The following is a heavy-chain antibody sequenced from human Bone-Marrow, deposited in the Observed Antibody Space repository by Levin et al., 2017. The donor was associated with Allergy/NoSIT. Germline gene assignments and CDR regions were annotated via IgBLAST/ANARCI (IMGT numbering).Heavy chain of an antibody. CDR2: IIPNTGGK. V-gene: IGHV1-2*06. Sequence: ASVKVSCKASGYTFSDHFMQWVRQAPGQGLEWMGRIIPNTGGKNFAQKFRGRVTMTADTSSSTAYLELSRLTSDDTAVYYCARDLRDAFDVWGQGTMVTVSS. CDR1: GYTFSDHF. CDR3: ARDLRDAFDV. J-gene: IGHJ3*01.